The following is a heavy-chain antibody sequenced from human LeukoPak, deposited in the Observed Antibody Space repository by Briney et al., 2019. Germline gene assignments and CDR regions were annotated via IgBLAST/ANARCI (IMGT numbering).Heavy chain of an antibody. J-gene: IGHJ4*02. CDR3: ARSGRYCSSDSGMCYSWAAY. CDR2: IIPILGIA. D-gene: IGHD2-2*01. Sequence: SVKVSCKASGGTFSSYTISWVRQAPGQGLEWMGRIIPILGIANYAQKFQGRVTITADKSTSTAYMELSSLRSEDTAVYYCARSGRYCSSDSGMCYSWAAYWGQGTVVTVSS. CDR1: GGTFSSYT. V-gene: IGHV1-69*02.